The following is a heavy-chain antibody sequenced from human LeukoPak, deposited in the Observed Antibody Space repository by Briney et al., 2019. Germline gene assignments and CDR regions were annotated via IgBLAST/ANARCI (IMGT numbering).Heavy chain of an antibody. CDR2: IYYSGST. D-gene: IGHD4-23*01. CDR3: ARRSGGNTSLAKRFDY. Sequence: SETLSLTCTVSGGSIRSYYWSWIRQPPGKGLEWIGYIYYSGSTNYNPSLKSRVTISVDTSKNQFSLKLTSVTAADTAVYYCARRSGGNTSLAKRFDYWGQGTLVTVSS. CDR1: GGSIRSYY. J-gene: IGHJ4*02. V-gene: IGHV4-59*08.